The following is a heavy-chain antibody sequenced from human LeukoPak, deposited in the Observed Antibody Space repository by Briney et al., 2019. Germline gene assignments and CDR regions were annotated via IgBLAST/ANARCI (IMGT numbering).Heavy chain of an antibody. CDR3: AREQNWQDAFDI. CDR1: GFTFSSYG. D-gene: IGHD1-1*01. CDR2: IWYDGSNK. J-gene: IGHJ3*02. V-gene: IGHV3-33*01. Sequence: GGSLRLSCAASGFTFSSYGVHWVRQAPGKGLEWVAVIWYDGSNKYYADSVKGRFTISRDNSKNTLYLQMNSLRGEGTGVYYCAREQNWQDAFDIWGQGTMVTVSS.